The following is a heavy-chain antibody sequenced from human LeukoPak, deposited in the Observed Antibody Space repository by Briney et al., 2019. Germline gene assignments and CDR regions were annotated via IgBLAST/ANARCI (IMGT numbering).Heavy chain of an antibody. CDR3: ASTPYSRQSYYYYYMDV. J-gene: IGHJ6*03. CDR2: IIPIFGTA. CDR1: GGTFSRYA. V-gene: IGHV1-69*05. D-gene: IGHD6-13*01. Sequence: SVKVSCKASGGTFSRYAISWVRQAPGQGLEWMGRIIPIFGTANYAQKFQGRVTITTDESTSTAYMELSSLRSEDTAVYYCASTPYSRQSYYYYYMDVWGKGTTVTVSS.